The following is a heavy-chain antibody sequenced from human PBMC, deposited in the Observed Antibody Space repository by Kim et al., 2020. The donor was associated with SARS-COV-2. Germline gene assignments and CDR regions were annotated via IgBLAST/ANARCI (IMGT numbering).Heavy chain of an antibody. Sequence: GGSLRLSCAASGFTFSNAWMSWVRQAPGKGLEWVGRIKSKTDGGTTDYAAPVKGRFTISRDDSKNTLYLQMNSLKTEDTAVYYCTTVNGGLWFGDQAFDIWGQGTMVTVSS. V-gene: IGHV3-15*01. CDR3: TTVNGGLWFGDQAFDI. CDR2: IKSKTDGGTT. D-gene: IGHD3-10*01. CDR1: GFTFSNAW. J-gene: IGHJ3*02.